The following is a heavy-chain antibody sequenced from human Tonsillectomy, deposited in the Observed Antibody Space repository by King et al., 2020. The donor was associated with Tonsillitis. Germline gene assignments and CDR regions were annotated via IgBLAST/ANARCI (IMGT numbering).Heavy chain of an antibody. CDR3: ARQRLPYCSGGSCYSGQFDY. V-gene: IGHV4-59*08. J-gene: IGHJ4*02. CDR2: IYDSGST. CDR1: GGSMSSYY. D-gene: IGHD2-15*01. Sequence: QLQESGPGLVKPSETLSLTCTVSGGSMSSYYWTWIRQPPGKGLEWIGYIYDSGSTNYNPSLKSRVTISVDTSKHQFSLKLSSVTAADTAVYYCARQRLPYCSGGSCYSGQFDYWGQGTLVTVSS.